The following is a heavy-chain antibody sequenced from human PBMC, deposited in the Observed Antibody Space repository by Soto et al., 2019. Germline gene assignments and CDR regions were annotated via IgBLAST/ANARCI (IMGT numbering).Heavy chain of an antibody. V-gene: IGHV1-69*01. J-gene: IGHJ6*02. CDR1: GGTFSSYA. Sequence: QVQLVQSGAEVKKPGSSVKVSCKASGGTFSSYAISWVRQAPGQGLEWMGGIIPISETTNYAQKFQGRVTITADESKSTAYMELSSLRSEDTAVYYCARSQGSSTSLEIYYYYFYGMDVWGQGNRVTVSS. CDR2: IIPISETT. CDR3: ARSQGSSTSLEIYYYYFYGMDV. D-gene: IGHD2-2*01.